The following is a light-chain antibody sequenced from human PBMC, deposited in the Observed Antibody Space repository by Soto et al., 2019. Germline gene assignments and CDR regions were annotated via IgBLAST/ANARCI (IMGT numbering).Light chain of an antibody. Sequence: QSVLAQPPSVSGAPGQRVTISCTGSSSNIGAGYDVHWYQHLPGTATKLLIFGNTNRPSVVPDRFSASKSGASASLAITGLQPEDEADYYCQSYDSSLLSVVFGGGTKLTVL. V-gene: IGLV1-40*01. CDR1: SSNIGAGYD. CDR3: QSYDSSLLSVV. J-gene: IGLJ2*01. CDR2: GNT.